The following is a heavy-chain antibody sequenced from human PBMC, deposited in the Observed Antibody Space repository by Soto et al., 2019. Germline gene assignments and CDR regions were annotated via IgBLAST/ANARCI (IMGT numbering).Heavy chain of an antibody. CDR1: TSTFRDSA. D-gene: IGHD2-2*01. V-gene: IGHV3-23*03. Sequence: SLILSCAPSTSTFRDSALTSVPQAPGPVLEWVFIIDSAGQHTFQADSVKRRITVSNDNSKNSLYLQMDSLKAEDTAVYYCAKANGVVIPTETRTFNCWGQRIVVTVSS. CDR2: IDSAGQHT. J-gene: IGHJ4*02. CDR3: AKANGVVIPTETRTFNC.